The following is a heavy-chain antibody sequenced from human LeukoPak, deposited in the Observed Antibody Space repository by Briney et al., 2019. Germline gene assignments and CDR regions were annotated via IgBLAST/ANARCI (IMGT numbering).Heavy chain of an antibody. D-gene: IGHD3-3*01. CDR1: GFTFSSYE. CDR2: VSKSGDSI. J-gene: IGHJ6*02. CDR3: ARDSRYNTHYYYGMDV. V-gene: IGHV3-48*03. Sequence: GGSLRLSCAASGFTFSSYEMNWVRQAPGKGLEWVPYVSKSGDSIYYADSVKGRFTISRDNAKNSLYLQMNSLRAEDTAVYYCARDSRYNTHYYYGMDVWGQGTTVTVSS.